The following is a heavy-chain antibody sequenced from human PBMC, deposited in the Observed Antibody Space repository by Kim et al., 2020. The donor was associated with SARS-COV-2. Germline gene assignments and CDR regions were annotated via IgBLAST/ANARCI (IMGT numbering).Heavy chain of an antibody. Sequence: ASVKVSCKVSGYTLTELSMHWVRQAPGKGLEWMGGFDPQDGETIYAQKFQGRVTMTADTSTDTAYMELSSLRSEDPAGYYCATSPPLRDFDCLLSNHYDYSAMVLWGQGTTVTVSS. CDR1: GYTLTELS. J-gene: IGHJ6*02. CDR2: FDPQDGET. D-gene: IGHD3-9*01. CDR3: ATSPPLRDFDCLLSNHYDYSAMVL. V-gene: IGHV1-24*01.